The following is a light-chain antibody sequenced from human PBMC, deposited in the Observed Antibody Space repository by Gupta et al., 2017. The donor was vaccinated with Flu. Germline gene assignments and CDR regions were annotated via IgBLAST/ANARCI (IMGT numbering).Light chain of an antibody. Sequence: QSALTQPASVSGSPGQSITISCNGTTSDVGGYNSVSWYQQRPGTAPKLMIYDVSNRPSGISNRFSGSKSGNTASLTISGLQAEDEADYYCSSYTSGSTLVVAFGGGTKLTVL. CDR2: DVS. CDR3: SSYTSGSTLVVA. J-gene: IGLJ2*01. V-gene: IGLV2-14*01. CDR1: TSDVGGYNS.